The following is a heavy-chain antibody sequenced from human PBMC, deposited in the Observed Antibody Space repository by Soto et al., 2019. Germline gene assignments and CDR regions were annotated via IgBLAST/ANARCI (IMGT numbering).Heavy chain of an antibody. CDR1: GGSISSYY. V-gene: IGHV4-59*01. Sequence: SETLSLTCTVSGGSISSYYWSWILQPPWKGLEWIGYIYYSGSTNYNPSLKSRVTISVDTSKNQFSLKLSSVTAADTAVYYCAKDNYDILTGYYCGDYWGQGTLVTVSS. J-gene: IGHJ4*02. D-gene: IGHD3-9*01. CDR3: AKDNYDILTGYYCGDY. CDR2: IYYSGST.